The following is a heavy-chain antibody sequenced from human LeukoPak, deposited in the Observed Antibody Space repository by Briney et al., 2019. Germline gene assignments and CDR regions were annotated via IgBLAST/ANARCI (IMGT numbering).Heavy chain of an antibody. J-gene: IGHJ4*02. Sequence: GGSLRLSCAASGFTVSSNYMSWVRQAPGKGLEWVSVIYSGGSTYYADSVKGRFTISRDNSKNTLYLQMNSLRAEDTAVYYCARGGSSGYQPYYFDYWGQGTLVTVSS. D-gene: IGHD3-3*01. V-gene: IGHV3-66*01. CDR3: ARGGSSGYQPYYFDY. CDR1: GFTVSSNY. CDR2: IYSGGST.